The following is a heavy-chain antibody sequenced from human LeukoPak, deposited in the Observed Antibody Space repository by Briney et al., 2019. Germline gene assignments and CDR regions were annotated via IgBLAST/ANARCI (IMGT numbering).Heavy chain of an antibody. J-gene: IGHJ6*02. CDR1: GYTFTGYY. V-gene: IGHV1-2*02. CDR3: ASTSSTSRTYYYGMDV. Sequence: GASVKVSCKASGYTFTGYYMHWVRQAPGQGLEWMGWINPNSGGTNYAQKFQGRVTMTRDTSISTAYMELSRLRSDDTAVYYCASTSSTSRTYYYGMDVWGQGTTVTVSS. CDR2: INPNSGGT. D-gene: IGHD2-2*01.